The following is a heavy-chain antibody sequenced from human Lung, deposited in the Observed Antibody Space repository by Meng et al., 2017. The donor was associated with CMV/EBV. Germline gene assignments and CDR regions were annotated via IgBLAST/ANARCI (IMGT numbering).Heavy chain of an antibody. CDR3: ANLMDSYSAAVFGHGMEV. D-gene: IGHD3-10*01. V-gene: IGHV3-33*06. Sequence: GGSLRLXCVASGFSFSNYGMHWVRQAPGKGLEWVAVIWFDGSNQYYADSVKGRITISRDNSKNTLYLQTNSLRVEDTAVYYCANLMDSYSAAVFGHGMEVWXQGTXVTVSS. CDR2: IWFDGSNQ. CDR1: GFSFSNYG. J-gene: IGHJ6*02.